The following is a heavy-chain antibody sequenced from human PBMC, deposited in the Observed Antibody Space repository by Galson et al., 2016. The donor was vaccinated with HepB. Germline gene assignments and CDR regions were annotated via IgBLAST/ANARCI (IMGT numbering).Heavy chain of an antibody. CDR2: INPTGSST. J-gene: IGHJ4*02. CDR3: ARSPQWLEHFDY. V-gene: IGHV1-46*01. Sequence: SVKVSCKASGYTFTNYYMHWVRQAPGQGLQWMGLINPTGSSTSYAQKFQGRVTLTRDTSKSTVYMEPSSLRSEDTAVYYCARSPQWLEHFDYWGQGTLVTVSS. CDR1: GYTFTNYY. D-gene: IGHD6-19*01.